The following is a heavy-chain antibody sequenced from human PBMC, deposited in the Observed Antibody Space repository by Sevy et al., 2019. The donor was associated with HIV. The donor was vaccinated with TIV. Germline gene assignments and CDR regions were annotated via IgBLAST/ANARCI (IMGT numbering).Heavy chain of an antibody. V-gene: IGHV4-59*01. J-gene: IGHJ4*02. CDR3: ARDSAVVPRALVY. CDR1: GDSISSYF. D-gene: IGHD2-15*01. CDR2: IYYSGSS. Sequence: SETLSLTCNVSGDSISSYFWSWFRQPPGKGLEWIGYIYYSGSSEYNPSLRSRVTISIDTSKKYLSMKLTSVTAADTAVYYCARDSAVVPRALVYWRQGTLVTVSS.